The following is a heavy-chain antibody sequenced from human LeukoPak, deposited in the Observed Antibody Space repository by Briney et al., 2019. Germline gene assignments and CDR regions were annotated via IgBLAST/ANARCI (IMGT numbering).Heavy chain of an antibody. Sequence: ASVKVSCKASGYTFIGYYMHWVRQAPGQGLEWMGWINPNSGGTNYAQRFQGRVTMTRDTSISTAYMELSRLRSDDTAVYYCAKTYCGSTSCTNWFDPWGQGTLVTVSS. V-gene: IGHV1-2*02. CDR3: AKTYCGSTSCTNWFDP. J-gene: IGHJ5*02. CDR2: INPNSGGT. CDR1: GYTFIGYY. D-gene: IGHD2-2*01.